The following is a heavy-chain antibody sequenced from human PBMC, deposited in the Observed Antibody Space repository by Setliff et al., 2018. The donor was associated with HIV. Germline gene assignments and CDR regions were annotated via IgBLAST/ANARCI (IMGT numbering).Heavy chain of an antibody. V-gene: IGHV3-21*01. CDR1: GFNFSTHT. CDR3: ARDHRHDILTDDS. CDR2: ISSTGTYI. D-gene: IGHD3-9*01. Sequence: SGGSLRLSCAASGFNFSTHTMNWIRQAPGKGLEWVSSISSTGTYIYYADSMKGRFTISRDNAKNTLYLQMNSLRAEDTAVYYCARDHRHDILTDDSWGQGTLVTVSS. J-gene: IGHJ5*01.